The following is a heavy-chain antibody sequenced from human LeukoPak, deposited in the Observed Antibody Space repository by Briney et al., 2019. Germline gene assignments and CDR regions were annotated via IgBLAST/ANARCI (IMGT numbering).Heavy chain of an antibody. J-gene: IGHJ3*02. Sequence: KTSETLSLTCAVYGGSFSGYYWNWIRQPPGKGLEWIGYIYYSGRTNYNPSLKSRVTMSTDTSKNQFSLKLSSLTAADTAVYYCARADGSGYYSTRGFAFDIWGQGTMVTVSS. CDR2: IYYSGRT. CDR3: ARADGSGYYSTRGFAFDI. V-gene: IGHV4-59*01. D-gene: IGHD3-22*01. CDR1: GGSFSGYY.